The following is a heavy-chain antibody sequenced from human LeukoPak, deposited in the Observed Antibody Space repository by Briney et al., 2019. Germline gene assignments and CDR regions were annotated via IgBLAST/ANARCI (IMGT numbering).Heavy chain of an antibody. J-gene: IGHJ4*02. CDR1: GFTFSAYW. V-gene: IGHV3-7*01. CDR3: ARDNKGSLDY. CDR2: VKQDGLEK. Sequence: GGSLRLSCAASGFTFSAYWMAWVRQAPGKGPEWVANVKQDGLEKHYVDSVRGRFTIFRDNAKNSLFLQLNSLRADDSALYYCARDNKGSLDYWGQGTLVTVSS. D-gene: IGHD1/OR15-1a*01.